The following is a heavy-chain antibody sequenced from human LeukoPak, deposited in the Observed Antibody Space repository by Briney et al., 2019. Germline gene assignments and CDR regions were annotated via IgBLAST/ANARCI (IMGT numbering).Heavy chain of an antibody. J-gene: IGHJ4*02. Sequence: GASVKVSCKASGYTFTSYYMHWVRQAPGQGLEWMGIINPSGGSTSYAQKFQGRVTMTRDTSTSTVYMELSSLRSEDTAVYYRARGGAITMVRGATLDYWGQGTLVTVSS. CDR1: GYTFTSYY. CDR2: INPSGGST. D-gene: IGHD3-10*01. V-gene: IGHV1-46*01. CDR3: ARGGAITMVRGATLDY.